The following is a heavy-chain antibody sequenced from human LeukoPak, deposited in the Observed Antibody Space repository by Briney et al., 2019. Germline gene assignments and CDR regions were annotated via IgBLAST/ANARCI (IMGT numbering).Heavy chain of an antibody. Sequence: ASVKVSCKASGGTFSSYAISWVRQAPGQGLEWMGGIIPIFGTANYAQKSQGRVTITADESTSTAYMELSSLRSEDTAVYYCARGKGVLRFLEWFPNWFDPWGQGTLVTVSS. CDR2: IIPIFGTA. D-gene: IGHD3-3*01. J-gene: IGHJ5*02. V-gene: IGHV1-69*13. CDR1: GGTFSSYA. CDR3: ARGKGVLRFLEWFPNWFDP.